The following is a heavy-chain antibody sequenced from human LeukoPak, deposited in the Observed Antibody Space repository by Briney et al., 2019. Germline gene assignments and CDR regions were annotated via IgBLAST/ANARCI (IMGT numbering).Heavy chain of an antibody. D-gene: IGHD3-22*01. CDR1: GYTFTSYY. CDR2: INPSGGST. V-gene: IGHV1-46*01. J-gene: IGHJ4*02. Sequence: ASVKVSCKASGYTFTSYYMHWVRQAPGQGLEWMGIINPSGGSTSYAQKFQGRVTMTRGTSTSTVYMELSSLRSEDTAVYYCARGQENYYDSSGYYPTISLSLDYWGQGTLVTVSS. CDR3: ARGQENYYDSSGYYPTISLSLDY.